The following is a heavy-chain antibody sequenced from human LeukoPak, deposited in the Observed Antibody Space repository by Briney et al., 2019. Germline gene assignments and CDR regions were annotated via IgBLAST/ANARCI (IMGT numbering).Heavy chain of an antibody. V-gene: IGHV4-30-2*01. CDR3: ARYSSTWPYWYFDL. CDR2: ISHSGST. D-gene: IGHD6-13*01. Sequence: SEILSLTCAVSGGSISSGGYSWSWIRQPPGKGLEWIGYISHSGSTYYNPSLKSRVTISVDRSKNQFSLKLTSVTAADTAVYYCARYSSTWPYWYFDLWGRGTVVTVSS. J-gene: IGHJ2*01. CDR1: GGSISSGGYS.